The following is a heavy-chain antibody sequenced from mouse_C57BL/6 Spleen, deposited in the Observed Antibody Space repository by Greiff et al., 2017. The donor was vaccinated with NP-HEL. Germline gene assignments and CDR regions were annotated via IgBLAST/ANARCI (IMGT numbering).Heavy chain of an antibody. CDR1: GYTFTSYW. CDR3: ARRYGSSYTFDY. CDR2: IHPNSGST. J-gene: IGHJ2*01. Sequence: VQLQQPGAELVKPGASVKLSCKASGYTFTSYWMHWVKQRPGQGLEWIGMIHPNSGSTNYNEKFKSKATLTVDKSSSTAYMQLSSLTSEGSAVYYCARRYGSSYTFDYWGQGTTLTVSS. D-gene: IGHD1-1*01. V-gene: IGHV1-64*01.